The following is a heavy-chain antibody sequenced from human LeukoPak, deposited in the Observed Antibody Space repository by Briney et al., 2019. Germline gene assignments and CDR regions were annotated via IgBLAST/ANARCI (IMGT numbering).Heavy chain of an antibody. CDR3: ARGRDGSSPWYFGY. Sequence: SETLSLTCTVSGGSINSYYWSWIRQPPGKRLEWIGFIYSSGSTDYNPSLESRVTISLDTSKNQFSLKMTSVTAADTAVYYCARGRDGSSPWYFGYWGQGTLVTVSS. V-gene: IGHV4-59*01. D-gene: IGHD5-24*01. CDR2: IYSSGST. CDR1: GGSINSYY. J-gene: IGHJ4*02.